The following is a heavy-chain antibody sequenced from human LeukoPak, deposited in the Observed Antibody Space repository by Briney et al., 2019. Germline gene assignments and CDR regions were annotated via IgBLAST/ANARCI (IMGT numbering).Heavy chain of an antibody. J-gene: IGHJ4*02. V-gene: IGHV3-30*02. CDR1: GFTFSSYG. D-gene: IGHD6-6*01. Sequence: GGSLRLSCAASGFTFSSYGMHWVRQAPGKGLEWVAFIRYDGSNKYYADSVKGRFTISRDNSKNTLNLQMNSLRAEDTAVYYCAKDPSIAAEVDYWGQGTLVTVSS. CDR3: AKDPSIAAEVDY. CDR2: IRYDGSNK.